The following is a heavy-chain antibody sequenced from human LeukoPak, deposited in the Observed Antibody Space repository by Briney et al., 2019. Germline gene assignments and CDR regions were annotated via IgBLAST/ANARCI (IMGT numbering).Heavy chain of an antibody. V-gene: IGHV4-59*08. CDR2: WRYDGSP. CDR3: VVTQKWLAFDY. Sequence: KTSETLSLTCAVSGGSISGRYWSWIRQPPGKGLEWIASWRYDGSPNYTPSLESRATISLDTSKNQFSLRLTSVTAADTAVYYCVVTQKWLAFDYWGQGILVTVSS. CDR1: GGSISGRY. J-gene: IGHJ4*02. D-gene: IGHD6-19*01.